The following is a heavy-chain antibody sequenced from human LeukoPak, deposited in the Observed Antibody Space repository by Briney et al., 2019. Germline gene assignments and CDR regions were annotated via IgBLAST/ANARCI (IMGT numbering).Heavy chain of an antibody. J-gene: IGHJ5*02. CDR2: NSTSAGT. CDR3: ARDPDRSGNYYGFDP. V-gene: IGHV4-4*07. CDR1: GGSTSCYN. Sequence: SETLSPSCAVSGGSTSCYNWSGRRQPAGKGLERSVRNSTSAGTNYNPSLQSRVTISADTSMNPFSLQRSALTAADTAVYYCARDPDRSGNYYGFDPWGESALVTVSS. D-gene: IGHD1-26*01.